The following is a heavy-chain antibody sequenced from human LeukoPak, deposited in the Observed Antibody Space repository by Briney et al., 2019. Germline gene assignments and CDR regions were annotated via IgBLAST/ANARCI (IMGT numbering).Heavy chain of an antibody. V-gene: IGHV4-39*07. J-gene: IGHJ5*02. CDR3: APWDILTGYYRP. Sequence: PSETLSLTCTVSGGSISSSSYYWGWIRQPPGKGPEWIGSIYYSGSTYYNPSLKSRVTISVDTSKNQFSLKLSSVTAADTAVYYCAPWDILTGYYRPWGQGTLVTVSS. CDR1: GGSISSSSYY. CDR2: IYYSGST. D-gene: IGHD3-9*01.